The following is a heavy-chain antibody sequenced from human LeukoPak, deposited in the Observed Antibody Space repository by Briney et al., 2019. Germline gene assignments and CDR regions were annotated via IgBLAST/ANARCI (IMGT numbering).Heavy chain of an antibody. CDR2: ISGSGGRT. CDR3: AKQLELLQFVSDFDY. J-gene: IGHJ4*02. V-gene: IGHV3-23*01. Sequence: GGSLRLSCAASGFTFSSYAMSSVRQAPGKGLEWVSAISGSGGRTYYASSVKGRFTISRDNSKNTLYLQMNSLRAEDTAVYYCAKQLELLQFVSDFDYWGQGTLVTVSS. D-gene: IGHD1-7*01. CDR1: GFTFSSYA.